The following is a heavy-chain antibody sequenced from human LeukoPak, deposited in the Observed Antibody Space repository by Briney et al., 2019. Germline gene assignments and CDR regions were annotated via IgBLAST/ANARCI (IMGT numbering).Heavy chain of an antibody. V-gene: IGHV3-7*04. D-gene: IGHD3-16*01. CDR1: GFTFSNYW. CDR2: IKQDGSEK. Sequence: WGSLRLSCAASGFTFSNYWRSWVRQAPGKGLEWVANIKQDGSEKYYVDSVKGRFTISRDNAKNSLYLQMNSLRADDTAVYYCARGGRAYGDWGQGTLVTVSS. CDR3: ARGGRAYGD. J-gene: IGHJ4*02.